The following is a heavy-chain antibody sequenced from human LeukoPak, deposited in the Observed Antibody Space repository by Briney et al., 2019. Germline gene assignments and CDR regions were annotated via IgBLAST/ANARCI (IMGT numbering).Heavy chain of an antibody. V-gene: IGHV1-2*06. CDR2: INPNSGGT. J-gene: IGHJ4*02. D-gene: IGHD5-18*01. Sequence: ASVKVSCKASGYTFTGYYMHWVRQAPGQGLEWMGRINPNSGGTNYAQKFQGRVTMTRDTSITTAYMELSNLISDDTAVYYCAGERRDNYGFNFDYWGQGTLVTVSS. CDR3: AGERRDNYGFNFDY. CDR1: GYTFTGYY.